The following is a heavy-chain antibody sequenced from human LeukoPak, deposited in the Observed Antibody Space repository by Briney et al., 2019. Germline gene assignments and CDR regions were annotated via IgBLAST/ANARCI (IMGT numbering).Heavy chain of an antibody. V-gene: IGHV4-34*01. CDR3: ARGLQHSPYYFDY. Sequence: SETLSLTCAVYGGSFSGYYWSWIRQPPGKGLEWIGEINHSGSTNYNPSLKSRVRISVDTSKNQFSLKLSSVTAADTAVYYCARGLQHSPYYFDYWGQGTLVTVSS. J-gene: IGHJ4*02. CDR2: INHSGST. CDR1: GGSFSGYY. D-gene: IGHD4-11*01.